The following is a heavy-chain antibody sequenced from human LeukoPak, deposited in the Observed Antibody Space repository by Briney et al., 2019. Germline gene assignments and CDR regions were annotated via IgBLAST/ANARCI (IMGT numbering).Heavy chain of an antibody. Sequence: SETLSLTCTVSGGSISSYYWTWIRQPAGKGLEWIGRIYTTGSTNYNPSLKSRVTISVDTSKNQFSLKLSSVTAADTAVYYCARLGLRYFDWLPIWELWFDPWGQGTLVTVSS. J-gene: IGHJ5*02. D-gene: IGHD3-9*01. CDR1: GGSISSYY. CDR3: ARLGLRYFDWLPIWELWFDP. V-gene: IGHV4-4*07. CDR2: IYTTGST.